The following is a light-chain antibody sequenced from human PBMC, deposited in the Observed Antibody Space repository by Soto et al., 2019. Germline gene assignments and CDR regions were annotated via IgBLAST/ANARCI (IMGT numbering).Light chain of an antibody. V-gene: IGLV2-8*01. J-gene: IGLJ1*01. CDR1: SSDVGGYNY. CDR3: SSYAGSNNFVYG. Sequence: ALTQPPSASGSPGQSVTISCTGTSSDVGGYNYVSWYQQHPGKAPKLMIYEVSKRPLGVPDRFSGSKSGNTASLTVSGLQAEDEADYYCSSYAGSNNFVYGFGTGTKVTVL. CDR2: EVS.